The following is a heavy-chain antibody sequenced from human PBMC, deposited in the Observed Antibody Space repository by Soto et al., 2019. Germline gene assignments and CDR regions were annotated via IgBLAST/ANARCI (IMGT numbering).Heavy chain of an antibody. D-gene: IGHD2-15*01. J-gene: IGHJ4*02. CDR1: GFTFSSYW. Sequence: EVQLVESGGGLVQPGGSLRLSCAASGFTFSSYWMSWVRQAPGKGLEWVANIKQDGSEKYYVDSVKGRFTISRDNAKNSLYLQMNSLIAEDTAVYYCARSEDIVVVVAATLFDYWGQGTLVTVSS. V-gene: IGHV3-7*01. CDR2: IKQDGSEK. CDR3: ARSEDIVVVVAATLFDY.